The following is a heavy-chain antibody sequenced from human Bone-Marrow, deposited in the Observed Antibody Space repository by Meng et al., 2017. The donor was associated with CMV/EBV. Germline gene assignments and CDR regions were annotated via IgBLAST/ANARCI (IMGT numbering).Heavy chain of an antibody. D-gene: IGHD5-12*01. Sequence: GGSLRLSCAASGFTFSSYAMHWVRQAPGKGLEWVAVISYDGSNKYYADSVKGRFTISRDNSKNTLYLQMNSLRAEDTAVYYCARDQSIDSGYDYYFDYWGHGTLVTCSS. J-gene: IGHJ4*01. CDR1: GFTFSSYA. V-gene: IGHV3-30*04. CDR2: ISYDGSNK. CDR3: ARDQSIDSGYDYYFDY.